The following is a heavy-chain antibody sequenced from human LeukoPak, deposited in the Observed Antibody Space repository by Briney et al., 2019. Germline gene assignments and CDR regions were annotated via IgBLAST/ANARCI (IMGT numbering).Heavy chain of an antibody. CDR3: ARDACSGGSCYADPNIDY. CDR2: INSDGSST. CDR1: GFTFSSYW. J-gene: IGHJ4*02. Sequence: PGGSLRLSCAASGFTFSSYWMHWVRQAPGKGLVWVSRINSDGSSTSYADSVKGRFTISRDNAKNTLYLRMNSLRAEDTAVYYCARDACSGGSCYADPNIDYWGQGTLVTVSS. D-gene: IGHD2-15*01. V-gene: IGHV3-74*01.